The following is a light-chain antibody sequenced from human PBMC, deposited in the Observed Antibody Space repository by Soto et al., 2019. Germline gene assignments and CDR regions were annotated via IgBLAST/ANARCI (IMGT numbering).Light chain of an antibody. J-gene: IGKJ1*01. CDR1: RSVSSN. Sequence: EIELTQSPATLSVSPGERVSLSCRARRSVSSNLVWYQQKPGQAPRLLIFGASSRATGIPDRFSGSGSGTDFTLTITSLAREDFAVYYCQQYGNSPKTFGQGTKVDI. CDR3: QQYGNSPKT. V-gene: IGKV3-20*01. CDR2: GAS.